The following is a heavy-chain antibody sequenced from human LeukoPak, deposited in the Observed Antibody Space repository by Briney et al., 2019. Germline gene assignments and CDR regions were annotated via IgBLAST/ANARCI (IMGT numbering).Heavy chain of an antibody. CDR2: ISGDGGST. CDR3: ARESETSGWYDY. V-gene: IGHV3-43*02. CDR1: GFIFDNYA. Sequence: GGSLRLSCAAPGFIFDNYAIHWVRQAPGKGLEWVSLISGDGGSTFYADSVRGRFTISRDNTRKSLSLQMSSLRSEDTAVYYCARESETSGWYDYWGQGTLGTVSS. D-gene: IGHD6-19*01. J-gene: IGHJ4*02.